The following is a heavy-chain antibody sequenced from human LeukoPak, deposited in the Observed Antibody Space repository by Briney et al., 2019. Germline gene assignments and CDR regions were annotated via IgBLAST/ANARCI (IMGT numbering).Heavy chain of an antibody. CDR2: IYTRGST. V-gene: IGHV4-61*02. CDR3: VRSRSLWDYIDV. CDR1: GGSISSGSYY. D-gene: IGHD3-16*01. Sequence: PSQTLSLTCTVSGGSISSGSYYWSWIRQPAGKGLEWIGRIYTRGSTDYNPSLKSRVTISVDTSKNQFSLKLSSVTAADTALYSCVRSRSLWDYIDVWGKGTTVTVSS. J-gene: IGHJ6*03.